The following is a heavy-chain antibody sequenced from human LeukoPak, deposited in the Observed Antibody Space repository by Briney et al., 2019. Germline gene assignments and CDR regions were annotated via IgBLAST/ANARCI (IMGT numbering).Heavy chain of an antibody. CDR1: GYTFTSYD. V-gene: IGHV1-8*01. CDR2: MNPNSGNT. Sequence: GASVNVSCKASGYTFTSYDINWVRQAAGQGLEWMGWMNPNSGNTVYAQKFQGRVTITRNTSISTAYMELSSLRSEDTAVYYCARIMVRDLNWFDPWGQGTLVTVSS. D-gene: IGHD3-10*01. J-gene: IGHJ5*02. CDR3: ARIMVRDLNWFDP.